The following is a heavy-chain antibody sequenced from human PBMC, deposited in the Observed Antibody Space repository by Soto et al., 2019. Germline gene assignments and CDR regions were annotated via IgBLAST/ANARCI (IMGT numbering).Heavy chain of an antibody. CDR1: GYTFTSYG. CDR3: ARDAYYYDSSGYSGINWFDP. D-gene: IGHD3-22*01. J-gene: IGHJ5*02. V-gene: IGHV1-18*01. CDR2: ISAYNGNT. Sequence: QVQLVQSGAEAKKPGASVKVSCKASGYTFTSYGISWVRQAPGQGLEWMGWISAYNGNTNYAQKLQGRVTMTTDTSTSTAYMELRSLRSDDTAVYYCARDAYYYDSSGYSGINWFDPWGQGTLVTVSS.